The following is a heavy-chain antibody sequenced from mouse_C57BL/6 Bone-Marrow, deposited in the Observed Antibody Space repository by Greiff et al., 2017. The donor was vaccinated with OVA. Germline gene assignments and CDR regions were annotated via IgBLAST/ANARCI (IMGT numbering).Heavy chain of an antibody. CDR2: IYPRSGNT. CDR3: ARGVNYYGSSYLFAY. Sequence: QVQLQQSGAELARPGASVKLSCKASGYTFTSYGISWVKQRTGQGLEWIGEIYPRSGNTYYNEKFKGKATLTADKSSSTAYMELRSLTSEDSAVYYCARGVNYYGSSYLFAYWGQGTLVTVSA. CDR1: GYTFTSYG. J-gene: IGHJ3*01. D-gene: IGHD1-1*01. V-gene: IGHV1-81*01.